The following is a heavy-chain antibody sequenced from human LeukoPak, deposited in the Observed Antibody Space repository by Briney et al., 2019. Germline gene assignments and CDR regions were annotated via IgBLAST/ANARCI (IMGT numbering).Heavy chain of an antibody. D-gene: IGHD3-3*01. CDR3: ARVGYDFWSGYEN. Sequence: SETLSLTCTVSGGSISSSSYYWGWIRQPPGKGLEWIGSIYYSGSTYYNPSLKSRVAISVDTSKNQFSLELSSVTAADTAVYYCARVGYDFWSGYENWGQGTLVTVSS. CDR2: IYYSGST. J-gene: IGHJ4*02. CDR1: GGSISSSSYY. V-gene: IGHV4-39*07.